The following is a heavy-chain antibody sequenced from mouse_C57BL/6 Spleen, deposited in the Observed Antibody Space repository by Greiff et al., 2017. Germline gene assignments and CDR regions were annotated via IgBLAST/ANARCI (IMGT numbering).Heavy chain of an antibody. J-gene: IGHJ4*01. Sequence: VQLQQSGGDLVKPGGSLKLSCAASGFTFSSYGMSWVRQTPDKRLEWVATISSGGSYTYYPDSVKGRFTISRDNAKNTLYLQMSSLKSEDTAMYYCAKYDYEDAMDYWGQGTSVTVSS. CDR1: GFTFSSYG. CDR3: AKYDYEDAMDY. CDR2: ISSGGSYT. D-gene: IGHD2-4*01. V-gene: IGHV5-6*01.